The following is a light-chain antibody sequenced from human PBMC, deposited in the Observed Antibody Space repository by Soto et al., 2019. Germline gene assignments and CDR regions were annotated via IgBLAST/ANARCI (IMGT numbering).Light chain of an antibody. CDR3: QQYGSSPFT. Sequence: EIVLTQSPCTLSLSPGERATLSCRASQSISSSYLAWYQQKPGQATRLLVYGASTTDPGIPDRFSGSGSGTDFTLTISRLQPEDFAVYYCQQYGSSPFTFGPGTKVDIK. V-gene: IGKV3-20*01. CDR1: QSISSSY. CDR2: GAS. J-gene: IGKJ3*01.